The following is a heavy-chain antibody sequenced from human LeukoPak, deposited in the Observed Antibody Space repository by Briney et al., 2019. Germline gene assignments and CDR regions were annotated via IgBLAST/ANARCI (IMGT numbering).Heavy chain of an antibody. CDR1: GGSLSSSDYS. CDR2: FCFSWGT. CDR3: ARRGRNYAFDL. D-gene: IGHD4-11*01. Sequence: SETLSLTCTVSGGSLSSSDYSWDWIRQSLEKGLEWIGNFCFSWGTYYSPSLKSRVTISADTSKNQFSLELSSVTAADTAVYYCARRGRNYAFDLWGQETPVTVSS. J-gene: IGHJ4*02. V-gene: IGHV4-39*01.